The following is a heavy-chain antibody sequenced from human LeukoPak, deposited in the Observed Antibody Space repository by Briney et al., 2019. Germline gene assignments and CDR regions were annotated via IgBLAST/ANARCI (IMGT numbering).Heavy chain of an antibody. CDR2: ISGGGDTT. Sequence: PGGSLRLSCAGSGFTFSDNSMNWVRQAPGKGLEWVSVISGGGDTTYYADSVKGRFTISRDSAKNSLYLQMNSLRAEDTALYYCARVRGYDSSGSSDFQHWGQGTLVTVSS. CDR1: GFTFSDNS. J-gene: IGHJ1*01. D-gene: IGHD3-22*01. V-gene: IGHV3-23*01. CDR3: ARVRGYDSSGSSDFQH.